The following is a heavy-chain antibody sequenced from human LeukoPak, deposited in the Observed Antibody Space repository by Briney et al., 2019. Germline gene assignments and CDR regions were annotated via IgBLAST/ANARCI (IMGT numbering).Heavy chain of an antibody. V-gene: IGHV2-5*01. CDR3: AHMVNTVTTSWGAFDI. D-gene: IGHD4-17*01. CDR1: GFSLSTSGVG. J-gene: IGHJ3*02. CDR2: IYWNDDR. Sequence: ESRPTLVKPTQTLTLTCTFSGFSLSTSGVGVGWIRQPPGKALEWLALIYWNDDRRYSPSLNNRLTITKGTSKNQVVLRRTNMDPVDTGTYYCAHMVNTVTTSWGAFDIWGQGTVVTVSS.